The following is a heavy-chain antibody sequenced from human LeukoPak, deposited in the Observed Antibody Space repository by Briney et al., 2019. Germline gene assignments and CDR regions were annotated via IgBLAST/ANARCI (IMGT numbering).Heavy chain of an antibody. CDR2: IRNKAYCGTA. V-gene: IGHV3-49*04. CDR1: GFTFSDYS. Sequence: PGGSLRLSCTASGFTFSDYSISWVRQAPGKGLEWVGFIRNKAYCGTAEYAASVKGRFTISRDDSKTIAYLQMNSLKTEDTAVYYCTREKRYFDWFQADYWGQGTLVTVSS. D-gene: IGHD3-9*01. J-gene: IGHJ4*02. CDR3: TREKRYFDWFQADY.